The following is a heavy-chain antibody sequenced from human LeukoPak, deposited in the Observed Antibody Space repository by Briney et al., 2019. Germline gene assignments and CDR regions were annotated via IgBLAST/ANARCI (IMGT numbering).Heavy chain of an antibody. CDR1: GGSISSSNW. V-gene: IGHV4-4*02. J-gene: IGHJ4*02. Sequence: SETLSLTCAVSGGSISSSNWWSWVRQPPGKGLEWIGEIYHSGSTNYNPSLKSRVTISVDKSKNQFSLKLSSVTAADTAVYYCARVPEELLWFGELSDWGQGTLVTVSS. D-gene: IGHD3-10*01. CDR3: ARVPEELLWFGELSD. CDR2: IYHSGST.